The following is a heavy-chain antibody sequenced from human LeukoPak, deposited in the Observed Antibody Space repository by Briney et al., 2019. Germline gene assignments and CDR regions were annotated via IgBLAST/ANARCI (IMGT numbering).Heavy chain of an antibody. D-gene: IGHD6-19*01. CDR2: IYPGDSDT. CDR3: ARSIAVATWDPWFDP. CDR1: GYSFTSYW. J-gene: IGHJ5*02. V-gene: IGHV5-51*01. Sequence: PGESLKISCKGSGYSFTSYWIGWVRQMPGKGLEWMGIIYPGDSDTRYSPSFQGQVTISADKSISTAYLQWSSLKASDTAMYYCARSIAVATWDPWFDPWGQGTLVTVSS.